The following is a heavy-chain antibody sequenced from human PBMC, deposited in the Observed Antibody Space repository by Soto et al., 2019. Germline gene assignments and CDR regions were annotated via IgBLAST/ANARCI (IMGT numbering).Heavy chain of an antibody. Sequence: GESLKISCKGSGYSFTTYWIGWVRQMPGKGLEWMGIIYPSDSDTRYSPSFQGQVTISADKSISTAFLQWSSLKASDTAMYYCARLYPYSSSWHPPRMDVWGQGSTVTVS. D-gene: IGHD6-13*01. CDR3: ARLYPYSSSWHPPRMDV. V-gene: IGHV5-51*01. CDR1: GYSFTTYW. CDR2: IYPSDSDT. J-gene: IGHJ6*02.